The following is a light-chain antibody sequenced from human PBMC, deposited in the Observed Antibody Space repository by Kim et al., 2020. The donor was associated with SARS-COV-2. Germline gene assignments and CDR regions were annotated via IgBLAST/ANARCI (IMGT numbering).Light chain of an antibody. J-gene: IGLJ2*01. Sequence: APGRTARITGGGNNIGSKGVHWYQQKPGQAPVLVIYYDSDRPSGSPERFSGSNSGNTATLTISRVEAGDEADYYCQVWDSSSDHVVFGGGTQLTVL. V-gene: IGLV3-21*04. CDR2: YDS. CDR3: QVWDSSSDHVV. CDR1: NIGSKG.